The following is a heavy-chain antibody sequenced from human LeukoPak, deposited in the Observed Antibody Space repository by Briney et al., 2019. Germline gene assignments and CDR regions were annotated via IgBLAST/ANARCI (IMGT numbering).Heavy chain of an antibody. CDR2: INPNSGGT. CDR3: AREHPPSFSRQQLPLEVDY. CDR1: GYTFTGYY. J-gene: IGHJ4*02. V-gene: IGHV1-2*06. Sequence: ASVKVFCKASGYTFTGYYMHWVRQAPGQGLEWMGRINPNSGGTNYAQKFQGRVTMTRDTSISTAYMELSRLRSDDTAVYYCAREHPPSFSRQQLPLEVDYWGQGTLVTVSS. D-gene: IGHD6-13*01.